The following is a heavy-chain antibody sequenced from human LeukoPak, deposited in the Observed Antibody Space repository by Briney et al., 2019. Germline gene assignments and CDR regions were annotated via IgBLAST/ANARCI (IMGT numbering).Heavy chain of an antibody. J-gene: IGHJ4*02. CDR1: GYSFSNFG. D-gene: IGHD2-2*01. CDR3: AGQILTSSSWTYFDT. CDR2: VSANDGTT. Sequence: ASVRVSCKASGYSFSNFGIKWRRQAPGQGLEWMGWVSANDGTTKYAQHFQDRVTMTTDASTTTAYLELRNLRSDDTAVYFCAGQILTSSSWTYFDTWGQGTLVTVSS. V-gene: IGHV1-18*01.